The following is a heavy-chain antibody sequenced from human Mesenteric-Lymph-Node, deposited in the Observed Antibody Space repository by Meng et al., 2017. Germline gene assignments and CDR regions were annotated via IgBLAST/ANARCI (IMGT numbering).Heavy chain of an antibody. CDR1: GGTFSSYA. J-gene: IGHJ6*02. CDR3: ARDIRSSSWYVYYGMDV. D-gene: IGHD6-13*01. CDR2: IIPIFGTA. Sequence: SVKVSCKASGGTFSSYAISWVRQAPGQGLEWMGGIIPIFGTANYAQKFQGRVTITADESTSTAYMELSSLRSEDTAVYYCARDIRSSSWYVYYGMDVWGQGTTVTVSS. V-gene: IGHV1-69*13.